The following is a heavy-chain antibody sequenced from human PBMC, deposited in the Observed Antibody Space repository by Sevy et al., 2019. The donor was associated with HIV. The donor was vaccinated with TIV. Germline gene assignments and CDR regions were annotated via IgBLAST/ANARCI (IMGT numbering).Heavy chain of an antibody. D-gene: IGHD2-8*01. J-gene: IGHJ4*02. CDR2: LSFGCGEI. CDR3: AREGCTKPHDY. Sequence: GGSLRLSCAASGFTFSKYSMSWVRQPPGKGLEWVSTLSFGCGEINYADSVKGRFTISRDNSKSSVYPQRNNLRPEDTAVYYCAREGCTKPHDYWGQGTLVTVSS. CDR1: GFTFSKYS. V-gene: IGHV3-23*01.